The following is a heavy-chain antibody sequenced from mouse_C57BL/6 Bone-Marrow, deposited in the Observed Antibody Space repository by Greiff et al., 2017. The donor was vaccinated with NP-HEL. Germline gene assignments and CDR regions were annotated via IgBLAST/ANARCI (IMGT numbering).Heavy chain of an antibody. CDR1: GYSFTSYY. CDR3: ARGWLLGYFDV. V-gene: IGHV1-66*01. D-gene: IGHD2-3*01. Sequence: QVHVKQSGPELVKPGASVKISCKASGYSFTSYYIHWVKQRPGQGLEWIGWIYPGSGNTKYNEKFKGKATLTADTSSSTAYMQLSSLTSEDSAVYYCARGWLLGYFDVWGTGTTVTVSS. J-gene: IGHJ1*03. CDR2: IYPGSGNT.